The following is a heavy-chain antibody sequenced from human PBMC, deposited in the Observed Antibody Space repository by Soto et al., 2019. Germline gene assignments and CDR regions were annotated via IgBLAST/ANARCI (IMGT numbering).Heavy chain of an antibody. CDR2: IIPIFGTA. V-gene: IGHV1-69*12. D-gene: IGHD3-10*01. CDR3: ARGRYYGSGSRTDYYYYYGMDV. J-gene: IGHJ6*02. Sequence: QVQLVQSGAEVKKPGSSVKVSCKASGGTFSSYAISWVRQAPGQGLEWMGGIIPIFGTANYAQKFQDRVTITADESTSTAYMELSSLRSEDTAVYYCARGRYYGSGSRTDYYYYYGMDVWGQGTTVTVSS. CDR1: GGTFSSYA.